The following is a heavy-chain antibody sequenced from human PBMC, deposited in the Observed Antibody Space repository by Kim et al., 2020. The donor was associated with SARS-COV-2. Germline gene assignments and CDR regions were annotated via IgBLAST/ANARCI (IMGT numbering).Heavy chain of an antibody. V-gene: IGHV3-9*01. Sequence: GGSLRLSCEMSGFKFERFAVHWVRQPPGKGLEWVSGLSLDSDRKGYADSVKGRFTVSRDKAKDTLYLQMDSLRIEDTAFYYCTRDLVPGGADYWGQGTLVTVSS. CDR3: TRDLVPGGADY. D-gene: IGHD6-6*01. CDR2: LSLDSDRK. CDR1: GFKFERFA. J-gene: IGHJ4*02.